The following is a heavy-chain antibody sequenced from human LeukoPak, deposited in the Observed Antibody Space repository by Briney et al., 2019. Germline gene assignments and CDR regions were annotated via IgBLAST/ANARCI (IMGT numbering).Heavy chain of an antibody. CDR1: GFTFSSYA. CDR2: ISYGGSNK. CDR3: ARDAYYYGSGSYDY. V-gene: IGHV3-30-3*01. J-gene: IGHJ4*02. Sequence: GGSLRLSCAASGFTFSSYAMHWVRQAPGKGLEWVAVISYGGSNKYYADSVKGRFTISRDNSKNTLYLQMNSLRAEDTAVYYCARDAYYYGSGSYDYWGQGTLVTVS. D-gene: IGHD3-10*01.